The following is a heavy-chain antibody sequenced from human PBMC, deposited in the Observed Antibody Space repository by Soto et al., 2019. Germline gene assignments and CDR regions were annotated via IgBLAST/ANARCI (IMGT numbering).Heavy chain of an antibody. D-gene: IGHD5-18*01. J-gene: IGHJ4*02. CDR2: IYYSGST. Sequence: SETLSLTCSVSGGSISSYFWSWIRQPPGKGLEWIGYIYYSGSTNYNPSLKSRVTISVDTSKNQFSLRLSSVTPADTTVYYCARAGTAMVTLDYWGQGTLVTVSS. CDR1: GGSISSYF. CDR3: ARAGTAMVTLDY. V-gene: IGHV4-59*01.